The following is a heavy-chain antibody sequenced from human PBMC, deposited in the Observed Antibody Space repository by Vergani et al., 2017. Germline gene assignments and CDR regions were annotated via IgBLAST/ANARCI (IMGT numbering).Heavy chain of an antibody. CDR3: AKDGSPLGAAAPYGDIDY. CDR2: ISYDGSNK. D-gene: IGHD4-17*01. Sequence: HVQLVESGGGVVQPGRSLRLSCAASGFTVSIYGMHWVRQAPGKGLEWVAVISYDGSNKYYADSVKGRFTISRDKSKNTLYLQRNSLRAEDTAVYYCAKDGSPLGAAAPYGDIDYWGQGTLVTVSS. CDR1: GFTVSIYG. J-gene: IGHJ4*02. V-gene: IGHV3-30*18.